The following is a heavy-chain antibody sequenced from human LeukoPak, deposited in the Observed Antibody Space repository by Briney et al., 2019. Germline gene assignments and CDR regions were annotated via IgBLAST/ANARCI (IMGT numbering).Heavy chain of an antibody. CDR2: INPNSGGT. CDR1: GYTLTGYY. J-gene: IGHJ4*02. Sequence: ASLKVSCKASGYTLTGYYMHWVPQAPGQGLEWMGWINPNSGGTNYAQKFQGRVTMTRDTSISTAYMELSRLSSDDTAVYYCARDLSWYVDYWGQGTLVTVSS. D-gene: IGHD6-13*01. V-gene: IGHV1-2*02. CDR3: ARDLSWYVDY.